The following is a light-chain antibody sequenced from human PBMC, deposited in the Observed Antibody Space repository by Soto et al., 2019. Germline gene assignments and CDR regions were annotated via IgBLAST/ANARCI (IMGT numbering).Light chain of an antibody. CDR3: QQYADWQRT. V-gene: IGKV3D-15*01. J-gene: IGKJ1*01. CDR1: QSVSSD. CDR2: GSS. Sequence: EIVLTQSPATLSVSPGEGATLSCRASQSVSSDLAWYQHRPGQAPRLLISGSSTRATDIPDRFRGSGSGTVFTLPISSLQSEDFAVYYCQQYADWQRTFGQGTKVEIK.